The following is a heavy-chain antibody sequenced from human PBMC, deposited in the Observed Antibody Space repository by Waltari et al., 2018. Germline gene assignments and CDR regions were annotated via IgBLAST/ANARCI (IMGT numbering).Heavy chain of an antibody. CDR3: AKEDPEWFGELLTSLYGVDV. J-gene: IGHJ6*02. D-gene: IGHD3-10*01. Sequence: QVQLVQSGAEVKKPGSSVKVSCKASGGTFSSYAISWVRQAPGQGLEWMGGIIPIFGTANYAQKFQGRVTITADESTSTAYMELSSLRSEDTAIYYCAKEDPEWFGELLTSLYGVDVWGQGTTVTVSS. CDR2: IIPIFGTA. CDR1: GGTFSSYA. V-gene: IGHV1-69*01.